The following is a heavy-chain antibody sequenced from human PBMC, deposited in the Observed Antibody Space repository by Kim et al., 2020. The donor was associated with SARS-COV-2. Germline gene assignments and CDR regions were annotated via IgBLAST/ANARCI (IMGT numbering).Heavy chain of an antibody. V-gene: IGHV3-33*06. D-gene: IGHD3-22*01. J-gene: IGHJ4*02. Sequence: ADSVKGRFTISRDNSKNTLYLQMNSLRAEDTAVYYCAKSYYDSSGYYFDYWGQVTLVTVSS. CDR3: AKSYYDSSGYYFDY.